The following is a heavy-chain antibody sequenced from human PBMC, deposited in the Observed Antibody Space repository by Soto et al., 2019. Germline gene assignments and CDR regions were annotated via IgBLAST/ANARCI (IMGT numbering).Heavy chain of an antibody. D-gene: IGHD4-17*01. J-gene: IGHJ4*02. CDR3: TRDDFGDYAIDY. CDR1: GYTFTSYA. Sequence: QVQLVQSGVEVKKPGASVKVSCKTYGYTFTSYAISWVRQAPGQGLEWMGWIRPYNGNAVYAQKLQGRVTMTTDTSTSTAYMELRSLRSDDTAVYWCTRDDFGDYAIDYWGQGTLVTVSS. V-gene: IGHV1-18*01. CDR2: IRPYNGNA.